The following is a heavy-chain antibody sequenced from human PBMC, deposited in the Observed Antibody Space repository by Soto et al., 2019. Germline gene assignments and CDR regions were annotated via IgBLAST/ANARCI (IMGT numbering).Heavy chain of an antibody. Sequence: EVQVSESGGGLVQPGGSLRLSCVASGFTFSTYPMTWVRQVPGKGLEWVSGLSGSGGTAYYADSVKGRFTISRDNSRNMLYPQMDSLRAEDTAVYYCAKVPLTPGWYFDYWGQGTLVTVSS. CDR2: LSGSGGTA. V-gene: IGHV3-23*01. D-gene: IGHD1-20*01. J-gene: IGHJ4*02. CDR1: GFTFSTYP. CDR3: AKVPLTPGWYFDY.